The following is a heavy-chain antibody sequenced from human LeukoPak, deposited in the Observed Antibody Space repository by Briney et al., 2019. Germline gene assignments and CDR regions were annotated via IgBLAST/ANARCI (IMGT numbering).Heavy chain of an antibody. D-gene: IGHD4-17*01. J-gene: IGHJ6*03. CDR1: GFTFSSYS. Sequence: GGSLRLSCAASGFTFSSYSLNWVRQAPGKGLEWVSSISSSSSYIYYADSVKGRFTISRDNAKNSLYLQMNSLRAEDTAVYYCARVYGDYYYYYYYYMDVWGKGTTVTVSS. V-gene: IGHV3-21*01. CDR3: ARVYGDYYYYYYYYMDV. CDR2: ISSSSSYI.